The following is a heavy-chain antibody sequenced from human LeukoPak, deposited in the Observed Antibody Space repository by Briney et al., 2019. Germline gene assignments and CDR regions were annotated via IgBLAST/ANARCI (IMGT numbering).Heavy chain of an antibody. CDR1: GFTFGDYA. CDR2: IRSKTYGGTT. Sequence: GGSLRLSCTASGFTFGDYAMSWVRQAPGKGLECVGFIRSKTYGGTTEYAASVKGRFTISRDDSKSTAYLQMNSLKAEDTAVYYCTRVGYCSTTSCYWFGYWGQGTLVTVSS. D-gene: IGHD2-2*01. J-gene: IGHJ4*02. CDR3: TRVGYCSTTSCYWFGY. V-gene: IGHV3-49*04.